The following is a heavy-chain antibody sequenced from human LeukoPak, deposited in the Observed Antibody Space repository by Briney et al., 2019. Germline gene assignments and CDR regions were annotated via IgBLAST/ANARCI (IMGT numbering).Heavy chain of an antibody. D-gene: IGHD5-12*01. CDR3: ARDEYEYAGWFDP. Sequence: PGGSLRLSCAASGFTFSSYAMSWVRQAPGKGLEWVSAISGSGGSTYYADSVRGRFTISRDNSKNTLYLQMNSLRVEDTAVYYCARDEYEYAGWFDPWGQGTLVTVSS. CDR2: ISGSGGST. J-gene: IGHJ5*02. V-gene: IGHV3-23*01. CDR1: GFTFSSYA.